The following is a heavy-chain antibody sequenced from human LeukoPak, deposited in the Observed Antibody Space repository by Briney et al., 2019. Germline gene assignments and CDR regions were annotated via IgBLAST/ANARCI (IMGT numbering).Heavy chain of an antibody. V-gene: IGHV4-59*01. Sequence: SETLSLTCPVSARSISSYYWSWIRQPPGKGLEWIGSIYYSGITNYNPSLKSRVTISVDTSKNQFSLKLSSVTAADTAVYYCAKGITMVRGVIITAYYFDYWGQGTLVTVSS. D-gene: IGHD3-10*01. CDR3: AKGITMVRGVIITAYYFDY. CDR1: ARSISSYY. CDR2: IYYSGIT. J-gene: IGHJ4*02.